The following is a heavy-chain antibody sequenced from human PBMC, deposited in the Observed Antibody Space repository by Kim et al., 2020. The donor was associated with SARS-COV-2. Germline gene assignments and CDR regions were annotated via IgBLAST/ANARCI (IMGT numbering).Heavy chain of an antibody. Sequence: ASVKVSCKASGYTFTSYGISWVRQATGQGLEWMGWISAYNGNTNYAQKLQGRVTMTTDTSTSTAYMELRSLRSDDTAVYYCARLGYCSSTSCRLFDYWGQGTLLTVSS. V-gene: IGHV1-18*04. CDR1: GYTFTSYG. CDR2: ISAYNGNT. J-gene: IGHJ4*02. CDR3: ARLGYCSSTSCRLFDY. D-gene: IGHD2-2*01.